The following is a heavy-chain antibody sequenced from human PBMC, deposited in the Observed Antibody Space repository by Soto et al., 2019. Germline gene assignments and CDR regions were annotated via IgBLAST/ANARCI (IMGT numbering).Heavy chain of an antibody. Sequence: PGGSLRLSCAASGFTFSNAWMNWVRQAPGKGLEWVGRIKSKTDGGTTDYAAPVKGRFTISRDDSKNTLYLQMNSLKTEDTAVYYCTTDLDYYGSWYYYYGMDVWGQGTTVTVSS. CDR2: IKSKTDGGTT. V-gene: IGHV3-15*07. CDR1: GFTFSNAW. CDR3: TTDLDYYGSWYYYYGMDV. D-gene: IGHD3-10*01. J-gene: IGHJ6*02.